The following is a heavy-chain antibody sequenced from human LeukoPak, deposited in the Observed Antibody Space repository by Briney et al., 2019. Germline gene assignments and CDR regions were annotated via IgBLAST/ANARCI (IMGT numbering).Heavy chain of an antibody. CDR1: GYTFTSYY. D-gene: IGHD5-24*01. J-gene: IGHJ4*02. CDR2: IIPIFGTA. Sequence: ASVKVSCKASGYTFTSYYMHWVRQAPGQGLEWMGGIIPIFGTANYAQKFQGRVTITADESTSTAYMELSSLRSEDTAVYYCARVRREDDYWGQGTLVTVSS. V-gene: IGHV1-69*13. CDR3: ARVRREDDY.